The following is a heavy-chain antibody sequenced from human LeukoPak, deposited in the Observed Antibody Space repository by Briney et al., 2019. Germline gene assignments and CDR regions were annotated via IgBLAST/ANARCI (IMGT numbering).Heavy chain of an antibody. V-gene: IGHV3-33*01. CDR3: ARDPYGMDV. Sequence: GGSLRLSCAASGLTFSSYGMHWVRQAPGKGLEWVAIIWNDESNKYYADSVKGRFTISRDNSKNTLYLQMNTLRVEDSAVYYCARDPYGMDVWGQGTTVTVSS. J-gene: IGHJ6*02. CDR2: IWNDESNK. CDR1: GLTFSSYG.